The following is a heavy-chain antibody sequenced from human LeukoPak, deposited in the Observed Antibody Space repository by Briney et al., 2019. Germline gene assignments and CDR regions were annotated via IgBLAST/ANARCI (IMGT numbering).Heavy chain of an antibody. CDR1: GYTFTGYH. CDR2: INPNSGGT. V-gene: IGHV1-2*02. Sequence: GASVKVSCKASGYTFTGYHMHWVRQAPGQGLEWMGWINPNSGGTNYAQKFQGRVTMTRDTSISTAYMELSRLRSDDTAVYYCARDWGAAAGVVDYWGQGTLVTVSS. D-gene: IGHD6-13*01. CDR3: ARDWGAAAGVVDY. J-gene: IGHJ4*02.